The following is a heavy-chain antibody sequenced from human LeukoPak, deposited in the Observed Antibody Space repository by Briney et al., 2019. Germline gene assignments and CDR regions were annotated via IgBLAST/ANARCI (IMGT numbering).Heavy chain of an antibody. J-gene: IGHJ6*02. CDR1: GYTFTSYG. Sequence: ASVKVSCKASGYTFTSYGVSWVRQAPGQGLEWMGWISGYNGNTKYAQKVQGRVTMTTDTSTGTAYMELRSLRSDDTAVYYCARGYSYGSDYYYGMDVWGQGTLVTVSS. CDR2: ISGYNGNT. CDR3: ARGYSYGSDYYYGMDV. D-gene: IGHD5-18*01. V-gene: IGHV1-18*01.